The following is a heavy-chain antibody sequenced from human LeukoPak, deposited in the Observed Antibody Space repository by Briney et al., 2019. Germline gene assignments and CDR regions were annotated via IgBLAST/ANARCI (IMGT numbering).Heavy chain of an antibody. Sequence: GGPRGPSCAASGFTVSSNYMTGVRRAPGKGLNGVSVIYSGGTIYYADSVKGRFTISRDNSKNTMYLQMNSLRAEDTAVYYCARDYYDSSGYYYGYFQHWGQGTLVTVSS. J-gene: IGHJ1*01. CDR1: GFTVSSNY. D-gene: IGHD3-22*01. CDR3: ARDYYDSSGYYYGYFQH. V-gene: IGHV3-53*01. CDR2: IYSGGTI.